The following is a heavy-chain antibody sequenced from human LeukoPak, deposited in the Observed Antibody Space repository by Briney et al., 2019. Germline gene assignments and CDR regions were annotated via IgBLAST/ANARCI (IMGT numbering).Heavy chain of an antibody. Sequence: SVKVSCKASGGTFSSYAISWVRQAPGQGLEWMGGIIPIFGTANYAQKFQGRVTITADESTSTAYMELSSLRSEDTAVYYCAGYCSSTSCYDSDYWGQGTLVTVSS. J-gene: IGHJ4*02. V-gene: IGHV1-69*01. CDR1: GGTFSSYA. CDR3: AGYCSSTSCYDSDY. CDR2: IIPIFGTA. D-gene: IGHD2-2*01.